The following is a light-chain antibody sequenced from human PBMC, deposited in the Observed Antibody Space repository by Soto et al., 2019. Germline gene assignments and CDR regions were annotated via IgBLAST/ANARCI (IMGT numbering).Light chain of an antibody. CDR2: DAS. Sequence: EIVMTQSPATLSVSPGERATLSCRASQSLSSSLAGYQQKPGQAPRLLIYDASTRATDMSARLSGSGSGTEFALIISSLQCEESAVYYCLQYFRWRTFGQGTKVEIK. J-gene: IGKJ1*01. CDR1: QSLSSS. CDR3: LQYFRWRT. V-gene: IGKV3-15*01.